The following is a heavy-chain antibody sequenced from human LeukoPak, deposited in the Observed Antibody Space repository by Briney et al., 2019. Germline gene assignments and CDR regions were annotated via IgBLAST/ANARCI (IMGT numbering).Heavy chain of an antibody. J-gene: IGHJ4*02. CDR3: ARAFKYSMSGYYFDY. Sequence: GGSLRLSCAASGFTFSSYWMHWVRQAPGQGLVWVSLINTDGSSATYADSVKGRFTISRDNARNTLYLQMNSLRAEDTALYYCARAFKYSMSGYYFDYWGQGTLVTVSS. D-gene: IGHD2-21*01. CDR2: INTDGSSA. V-gene: IGHV3-74*01. CDR1: GFTFSSYW.